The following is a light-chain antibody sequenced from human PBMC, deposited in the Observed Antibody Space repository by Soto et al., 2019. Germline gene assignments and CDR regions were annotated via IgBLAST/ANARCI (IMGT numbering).Light chain of an antibody. V-gene: IGKV3-15*01. J-gene: IGKJ1*01. CDR2: GAS. CDR1: QSVSSN. CDR3: QQYNNWPWT. Sequence: VITQSPATLSVSPGERATLSCRASQSVSSNLAWYQQKPGQAPRLLIYGASTRATGIPARSSGSGSGTEFTLTISSLQSEDFAVYYCQQYNNWPWTFGQGTKVDIK.